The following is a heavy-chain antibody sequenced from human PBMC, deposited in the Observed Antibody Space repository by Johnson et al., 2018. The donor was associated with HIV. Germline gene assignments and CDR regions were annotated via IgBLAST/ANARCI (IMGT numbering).Heavy chain of an antibody. J-gene: IGHJ3*02. Sequence: VQLVESRGGVVRPGGSLRLSCAASGFTFSSYWMSWVRQAPGKGLEWVSGINWNGGSTGYADSVKGRFTISRDNAKNSLYLQMNSLRAEDTALYYCASVYRVMFGGFSNHVFDIWGQGTMVTVSS. V-gene: IGHV3-20*04. CDR2: INWNGGST. D-gene: IGHD3-16*01. CDR1: GFTFSSYW. CDR3: ASVYRVMFGGFSNHVFDI.